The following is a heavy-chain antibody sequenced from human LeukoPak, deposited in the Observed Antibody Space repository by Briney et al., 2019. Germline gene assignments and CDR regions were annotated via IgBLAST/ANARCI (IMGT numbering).Heavy chain of an antibody. D-gene: IGHD3-22*01. CDR1: GFTFSSYS. CDR3: ARATSYYYDSSGMDP. Sequence: GGSLRLSCAASGFTFSSYSMNWVRQAPGKGLEWVSSISSSSSTIYYADSVKGRFTISRDNAKNSLYLQMSSLRAEDTAVYYCARATSYYYDSSGMDPWGQGTLVTVSS. J-gene: IGHJ5*02. V-gene: IGHV3-48*04. CDR2: ISSSSSTI.